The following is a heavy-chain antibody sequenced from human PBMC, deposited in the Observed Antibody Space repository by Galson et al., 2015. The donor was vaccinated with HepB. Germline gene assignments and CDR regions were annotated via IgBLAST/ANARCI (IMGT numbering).Heavy chain of an antibody. CDR1: GYTFTDYY. V-gene: IGHV1-69-2*01. CDR2: VDPEDGET. Sequence: VKVSCKVSGYTFTDYYMHWVQQAPGKGLEWMGLVDPEDGETIYAEKFQGRVTITADTSTDTAYMELSSLRSEDTAVYYCATDQRGGRFLEWLSNPYYYYMDVWGKGTTVTVSS. D-gene: IGHD3-3*01. CDR3: ATDQRGGRFLEWLSNPYYYYMDV. J-gene: IGHJ6*03.